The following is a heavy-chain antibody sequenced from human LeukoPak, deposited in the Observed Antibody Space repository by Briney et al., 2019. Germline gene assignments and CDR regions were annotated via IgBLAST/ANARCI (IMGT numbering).Heavy chain of an antibody. CDR3: ARPPYEARSYYMDV. V-gene: IGHV4-34*01. CDR1: GGSFSDYY. CDR2: INHSGST. Sequence: PSETLSLTCAVYGGSFSDYYWSWIRQPPGKGLEWIGEINHSGSTNYNPSLKSRVTISVDTSKNQFSLKLSSVTAADTAVYYCARPPYEARSYYMDVWGKGTTVTVSS. J-gene: IGHJ6*03. D-gene: IGHD3-16*01.